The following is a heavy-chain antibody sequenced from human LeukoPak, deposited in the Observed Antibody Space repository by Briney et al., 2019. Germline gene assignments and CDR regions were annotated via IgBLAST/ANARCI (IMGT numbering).Heavy chain of an antibody. J-gene: IGHJ4*02. CDR1: GYTFTSYD. D-gene: IGHD1-26*01. CDR3: ARGAWELFPLDY. Sequence: ASVKVSCKASGYTFTSYDINWVRQATGQGLEWMGWMNPNSGNTGYAQKFQGRVTMTRNTSISTAYMELSSLRSEDTAVYYCARGAWELFPLDYWGQGTLVTVSS. CDR2: MNPNSGNT. V-gene: IGHV1-8*01.